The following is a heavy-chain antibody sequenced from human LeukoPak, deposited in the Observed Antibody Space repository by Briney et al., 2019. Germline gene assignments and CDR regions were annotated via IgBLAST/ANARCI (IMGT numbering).Heavy chain of an antibody. Sequence: PGGSLRLSCAASGFTFSSYAMSWVRQAPGKGLEWVSAISGSGGSTYYADSVKGRFTISRDNSKNTLYLQMNSLRAEDTAVYYCAKHRYSTVTSFYLDSFDVWGQGTVVTVSS. V-gene: IGHV3-23*01. CDR3: AKHRYSTVTSFYLDSFDV. J-gene: IGHJ3*01. CDR2: ISGSGGST. CDR1: GFTFSSYA. D-gene: IGHD4-17*01.